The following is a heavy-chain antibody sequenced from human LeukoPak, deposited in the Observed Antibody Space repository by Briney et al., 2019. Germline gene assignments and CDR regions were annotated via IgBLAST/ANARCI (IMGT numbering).Heavy chain of an antibody. CDR3: ASLKNSYDSSGYLVTDAFDI. V-gene: IGHV1-2*02. Sequence: ASVKVSCKASGYTFTSCDINWVRQAPGQGLEWMGWINPNSGGTNYAQKFQGRVTMTRDTSISTAYMELSRLRSDDTAVYYCASLKNSYDSSGYLVTDAFDIWGQGTMVTVSS. J-gene: IGHJ3*02. CDR1: GYTFTSCD. CDR2: INPNSGGT. D-gene: IGHD3-22*01.